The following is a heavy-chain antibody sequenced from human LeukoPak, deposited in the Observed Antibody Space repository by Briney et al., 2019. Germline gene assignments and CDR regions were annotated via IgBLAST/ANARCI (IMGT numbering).Heavy chain of an antibody. J-gene: IGHJ4*02. D-gene: IGHD2-8*02. CDR1: GFTFSSSP. V-gene: IGHV3-30-3*01. CDR3: ASDYWYLVDY. CDR2: IPKDGSNQ. Sequence: GRSLRLSCAASGFTFSSSPMHWVRQAPDKGLEWVAIIPKDGSNQYYTDSVKGRFTISRDNSKDTLFLQMNSRRGEDMAVYYCASDYWYLVDYWGQGTLVTVSS.